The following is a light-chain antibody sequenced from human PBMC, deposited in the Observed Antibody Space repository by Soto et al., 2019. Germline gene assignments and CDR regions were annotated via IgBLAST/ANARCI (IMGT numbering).Light chain of an antibody. CDR3: SSKSSGSTPML. CDR1: SMNFGGYRF. V-gene: IGLV2-14*01. J-gene: IGLJ3*02. CDR2: EVS. Sequence: QSALTQPASVSGSPGQSITISCTEPSMNFGGYRFVSWYQHHPGEAPKLIIYEVSNRPSGVSSRFSGSKSGNTASLTISGLQAEDESLYYCSSKSSGSTPMLFGGGTKVTVL.